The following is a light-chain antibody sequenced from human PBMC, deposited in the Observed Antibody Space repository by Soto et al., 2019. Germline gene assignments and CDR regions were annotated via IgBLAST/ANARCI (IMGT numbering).Light chain of an antibody. V-gene: IGLV1-40*01. CDR3: QSFDSSLSVVV. Sequence: QPVLTQPPSVSGAPGQRVTISCTGSSSNIGSGYDVHWYQQLPGTAPKLLIYGNSNRPSGVPDRFSGSKSGTSASLAITGFQAEDEADYYCQSFDSSLSVVVFGGGTKVTVL. CDR2: GNS. J-gene: IGLJ2*01. CDR1: SSNIGSGYD.